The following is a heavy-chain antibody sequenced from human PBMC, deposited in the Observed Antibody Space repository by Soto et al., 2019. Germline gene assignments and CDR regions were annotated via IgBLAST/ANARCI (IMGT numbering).Heavy chain of an antibody. V-gene: IGHV6-1*01. CDR3: TGITWFRGMDV. Sequence: PPLSLPCAIARDCFSSNSAAWNCIRQSPSRGHEWLGRTYYKSKWNNDYALSVKSQITINPDTSKNQFSLHLYSVTPEDTAVYYCTGITWFRGMDVWGQGTPVPVS. J-gene: IGHJ6*02. CDR1: RDCFSSNSAA. CDR2: TYYKSKWNN. D-gene: IGHD3-10*01.